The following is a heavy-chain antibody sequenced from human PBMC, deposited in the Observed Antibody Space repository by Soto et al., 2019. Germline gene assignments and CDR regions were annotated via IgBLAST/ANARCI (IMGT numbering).Heavy chain of an antibody. CDR2: ISSSSSTI. D-gene: IGHD3-10*01. V-gene: IGHV3-48*02. Sequence: GGSLRLSCAASGFTFSSYSMNWVRQAPGKGLEWVSYISSSSSTIYYADSVKGRFTISRDNAKNSLYLQMNSLRDEDTAVYYCARDGSGSYYPPYFDYWGQGTLVTVSS. CDR3: ARDGSGSYYPPYFDY. J-gene: IGHJ4*02. CDR1: GFTFSSYS.